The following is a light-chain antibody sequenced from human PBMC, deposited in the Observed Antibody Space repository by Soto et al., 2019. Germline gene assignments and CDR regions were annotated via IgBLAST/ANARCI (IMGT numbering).Light chain of an antibody. V-gene: IGLV2-14*03. J-gene: IGLJ2*01. CDR1: SSDVGCYNY. CDR2: DVS. Sequence: QSVLTQPASVSGSPGQSITISCTGTSSDVGCYNYVSWYQQHPGKAPKLMIYDVSNRPSGVSNRFSGSKSGTSASLTISGLQAEDDADYYCSSYTISGSLVFGGGTKVTVL. CDR3: SSYTISGSLV.